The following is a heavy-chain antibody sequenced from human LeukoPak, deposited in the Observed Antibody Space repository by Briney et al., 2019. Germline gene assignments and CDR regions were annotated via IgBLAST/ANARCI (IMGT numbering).Heavy chain of an antibody. J-gene: IGHJ4*02. CDR2: IKQDGSEK. Sequence: GGSLRLSCAASGFTFSSYWMSWVRQAPGKGLEWVANIKQDGSEKYYVDSVKGRFTISRDNAKNSLYLQMNSPRAEDTAVYYCARDVLVRYYDSSGYSDYWGQGTLVTVSS. D-gene: IGHD3-22*01. CDR3: ARDVLVRYYDSSGYSDY. V-gene: IGHV3-7*01. CDR1: GFTFSSYW.